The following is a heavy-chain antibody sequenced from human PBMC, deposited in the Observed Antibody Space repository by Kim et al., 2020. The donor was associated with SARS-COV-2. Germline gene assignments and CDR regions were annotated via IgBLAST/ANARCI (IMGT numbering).Heavy chain of an antibody. V-gene: IGHV4-31*03. Sequence: SETLSLTCTVSGGSISSGGYYWSWIRQHPGKGLEWIGYIYYSGSTYYNPSLKSRVTISVDTSKNQFSLKLSSVTAADTAVYYCARDYLSHYYDSSGYYYGMDVWGQGTTVTVSS. CDR3: ARDYLSHYYDSSGYYYGMDV. J-gene: IGHJ6*02. CDR2: IYYSGST. CDR1: GGSISSGGYY. D-gene: IGHD3-22*01.